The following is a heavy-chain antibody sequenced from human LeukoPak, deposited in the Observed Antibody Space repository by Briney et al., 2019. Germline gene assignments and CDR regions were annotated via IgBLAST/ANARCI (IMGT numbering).Heavy chain of an antibody. J-gene: IGHJ5*02. CDR3: AKDLEGYCSSNSCPNWFDP. Sequence: SLRRSCAASGFTFDDYAMHWVRQVPGKGLEWVSGITWNSGSIGYADSVKGRFTISRDNSKNTLYLQMNSLRAEDTAVYYCAKDLEGYCSSNSCPNWFDPWGQGTLVTVSS. CDR2: ITWNSGSI. D-gene: IGHD2-2*01. CDR1: GFTFDDYA. V-gene: IGHV3-9*01.